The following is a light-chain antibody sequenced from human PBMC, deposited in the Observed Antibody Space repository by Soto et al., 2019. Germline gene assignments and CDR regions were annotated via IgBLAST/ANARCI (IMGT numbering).Light chain of an antibody. CDR1: TSDVGGYDY. V-gene: IGLV2-11*01. Sequence: QSALTHPRSVSGSPGQSVAISCTGPTSDVGGYDYVSWHQQHPGKAPELIIFDVSKRPSGVPDRFSGSKSGNTASLTISGLQAEDEADYFCCSFAGDFYVFGSGTKVTVL. CDR3: CSFAGDFYV. J-gene: IGLJ1*01. CDR2: DVS.